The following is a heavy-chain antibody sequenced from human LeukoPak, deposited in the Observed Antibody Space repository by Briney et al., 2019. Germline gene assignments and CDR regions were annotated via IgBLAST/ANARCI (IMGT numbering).Heavy chain of an antibody. CDR2: IYHSGST. D-gene: IGHD3-3*01. Sequence: SETLSLTCTVSGGSISSYYWSWIRQPPGKGLEWIGYIYHSGSTYYNPSLKSRVTISVDRSKNQFSLKLSSVTAADTAVYYCARGLSITIFGANYYGMDVWGQGTTVTVSS. CDR1: GGSISSYY. J-gene: IGHJ6*02. CDR3: ARGLSITIFGANYYGMDV. V-gene: IGHV4-59*12.